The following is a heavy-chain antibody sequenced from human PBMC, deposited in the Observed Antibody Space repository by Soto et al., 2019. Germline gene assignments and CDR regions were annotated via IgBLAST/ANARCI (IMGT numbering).Heavy chain of an antibody. CDR1: GGSISSYY. J-gene: IGHJ4*02. CDR3: ARDRHCSGGSCLDY. D-gene: IGHD2-15*01. V-gene: IGHV4-59*01. CDR2: IYYSGST. Sequence: SETLSLTCTVSGGSISSYYWSWIRQPPGKGLEWIGYIYYSGSTNYNPSLKSRVTISVDTSKNQFSLKLSSVTAADTAVYYCARDRHCSGGSCLDYWGQGTLVTVSS.